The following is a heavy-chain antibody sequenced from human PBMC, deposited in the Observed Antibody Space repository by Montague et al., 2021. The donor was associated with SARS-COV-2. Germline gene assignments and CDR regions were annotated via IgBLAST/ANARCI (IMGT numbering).Heavy chain of an antibody. J-gene: IGHJ4*02. Sequence: SLRLSCAASGFTFSSYAMHWVRQAPGKGLEWVAVISYDGSNKYYADSVKGRFTISRDNSKNTLYLQMNSLRAEDTAVYYCARRVGQWLPRYQYYFDYWGQGTLVTVSS. CDR1: GFTFSSYA. CDR2: ISYDGSNK. V-gene: IGHV3-30*04. D-gene: IGHD6-19*01. CDR3: ARRVGQWLPRYQYYFDY.